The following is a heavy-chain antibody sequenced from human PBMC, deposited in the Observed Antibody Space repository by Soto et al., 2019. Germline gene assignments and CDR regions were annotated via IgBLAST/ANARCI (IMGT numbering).Heavy chain of an antibody. Sequence: SETLSLTCAVYGGSFSDYFWTWIRQPPGKGLEWIGEINHSGSTNFNPSLKSRVAISAAPSRNQFSLRVTSVTAADTAVYYCAGREFASSSFHYYYYAVDVWGKGTTVTVSS. CDR3: AGREFASSSFHYYYYAVDV. D-gene: IGHD6-6*01. CDR2: INHSGST. J-gene: IGHJ6*04. V-gene: IGHV4-34*01. CDR1: GGSFSDYF.